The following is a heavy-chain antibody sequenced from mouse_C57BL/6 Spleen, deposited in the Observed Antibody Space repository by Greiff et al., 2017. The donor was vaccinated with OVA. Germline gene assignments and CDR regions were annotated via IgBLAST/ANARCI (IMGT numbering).Heavy chain of an antibody. J-gene: IGHJ4*01. CDR2: ISDGGSYT. CDR1: GFTFSSYA. D-gene: IGHD1-1*01. CDR3: ARDDYYDYAMDY. Sequence: EVKLVESGGGLVKPGGSLKLSCAASGFTFSSYAMSWVRQTPEKRLEWVATISDGGSYTYYPDNVKGRFTISRDNAKNNLYLQMSHLKSEDTAMYYCARDDYYDYAMDYWGQGTSVTVAS. V-gene: IGHV5-4*01.